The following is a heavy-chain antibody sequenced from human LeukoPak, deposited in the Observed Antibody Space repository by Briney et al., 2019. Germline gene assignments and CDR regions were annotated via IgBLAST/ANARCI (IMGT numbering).Heavy chain of an antibody. CDR1: GFTFSSYA. CDR3: AKANWDDEYIFTN. CDR2: ITGASGTT. J-gene: IGHJ4*02. Sequence: GGSLRLSCADSGFTFSSYAMTWVRQTPGKGLEWVSTITGASGTTYYADSVKGRFTISRDNSKNTLYLQMNTLRAEDTAVYYCAKANWDDEYIFTNWGQGTLVTVSS. D-gene: IGHD1-1*01. V-gene: IGHV3-23*01.